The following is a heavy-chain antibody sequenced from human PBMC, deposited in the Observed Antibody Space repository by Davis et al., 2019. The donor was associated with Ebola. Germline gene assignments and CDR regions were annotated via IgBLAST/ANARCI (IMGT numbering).Heavy chain of an antibody. J-gene: IGHJ6*02. CDR2: IKEDGSEK. CDR1: GLSFSDHT. V-gene: IGHV3-7*03. D-gene: IGHD2-15*01. CDR3: ARERVTCGGGSCYYSGLDV. Sequence: GESLKISCAASGLSFSDHTMHWVRQAAGKGLEWLANIKEDGSEKFYVDSLKGRFAISRDNAKNSLFLQINSLGAEDTAVYYCARERVTCGGGSCYYSGLDVWGLGTTVTVSS.